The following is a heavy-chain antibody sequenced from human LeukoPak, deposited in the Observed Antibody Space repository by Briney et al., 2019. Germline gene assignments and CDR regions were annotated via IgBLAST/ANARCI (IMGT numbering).Heavy chain of an antibody. J-gene: IGHJ4*02. Sequence: GGSLRLSCAASGFTFRSYAMNWVRQAPGKGLEWVSGITASGSSTYYADSVKGRFTISRDNSKNTLYLQMNSLRAEDTAVYYCAKGVTIAAAGRAGYFDYWGQGTLVTVSS. CDR2: ITASGSST. D-gene: IGHD6-13*01. CDR3: AKGVTIAAAGRAGYFDY. CDR1: GFTFRSYA. V-gene: IGHV3-23*01.